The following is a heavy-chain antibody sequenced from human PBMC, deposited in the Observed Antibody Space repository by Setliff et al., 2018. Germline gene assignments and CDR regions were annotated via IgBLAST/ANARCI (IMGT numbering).Heavy chain of an antibody. CDR3: AREATIRGYYYYYYGMDV. CDR2: MNPNNGNT. J-gene: IGHJ6*02. D-gene: IGHD5-12*01. V-gene: IGHV1-8*02. CDR1: GYTFINYE. Sequence: GASVKVSCKASGYTFINYEINWVRQATGQGLEWMGGMNPNNGNTGYAQKFQGRVTMTRNTSISTAYMELSSLRSEDTAVYYCAREATIRGYYYYYYGMDVWGQGTTVTVSS.